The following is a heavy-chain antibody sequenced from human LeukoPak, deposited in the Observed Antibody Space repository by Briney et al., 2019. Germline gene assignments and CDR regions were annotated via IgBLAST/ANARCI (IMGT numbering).Heavy chain of an antibody. CDR1: GGSITTSRYY. D-gene: IGHD2-8*02. CDR3: ARRAEGSGSGPYFFDY. Sequence: SETLSLTCTVSGGSITTSRYYWGWIRQPPGKVLEWIGSAFHGGNSYYNPSLKSRVTVSVDTSNNQFSLRLTSVTPADTALYYCARRAEGSGSGPYFFDYWGQGTLVSVSS. J-gene: IGHJ4*02. V-gene: IGHV4-39*01. CDR2: AFHGGNS.